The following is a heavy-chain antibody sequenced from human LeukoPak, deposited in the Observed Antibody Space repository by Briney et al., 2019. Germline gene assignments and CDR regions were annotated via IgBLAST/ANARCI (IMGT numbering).Heavy chain of an antibody. CDR1: GYTFTSYG. CDR3: ARGTQGLRYFDWFPPDDAFDI. J-gene: IGHJ3*02. D-gene: IGHD3-9*01. V-gene: IGHV1-18*01. Sequence: ASVKVSCKASGYTFTSYGISWVRQAPGQGLEWMGWISAYNGNTNYAQKPQGRVTMTTDTSTSTAYMELRSLRSDDTAVYYCARGTQGLRYFDWFPPDDAFDIWGQGTMVTVSS. CDR2: ISAYNGNT.